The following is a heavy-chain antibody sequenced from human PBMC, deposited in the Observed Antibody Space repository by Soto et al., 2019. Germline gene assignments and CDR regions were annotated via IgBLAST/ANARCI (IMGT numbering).Heavy chain of an antibody. Sequence: DVQLLESGGHLVQPGGSLRLSCAASGFTFSSYAMSWVRQAPGKGLEWVSSVSAGGDMTYYSDSVKGRFTISRDNSNNAQCLQMNSLRIEDTALYYCARGDRGGSGSPASYYYSGLDVWGQGTTVTVS. CDR1: GFTFSSYA. CDR3: ARGDRGGSGSPASYYYSGLDV. J-gene: IGHJ6*02. V-gene: IGHV3-23*01. CDR2: VSAGGDMT. D-gene: IGHD3-10*01.